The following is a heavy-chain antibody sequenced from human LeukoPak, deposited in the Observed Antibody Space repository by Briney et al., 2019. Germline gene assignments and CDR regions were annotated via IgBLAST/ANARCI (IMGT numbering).Heavy chain of an antibody. CDR3: ATAPSGSGTFLDY. CDR1: GFTFSSYG. D-gene: IGHD3-10*01. V-gene: IGHV3-33*01. CDR2: IWYGGSDK. J-gene: IGHJ4*02. Sequence: GGSLRLSCAASGFTFSSYGMHWVRQAPGKGLEWVAVIWYGGSDKYYADSVKGRFTISRDNSKNTLYLQMNSLRAEDTAVYYCATAPSGSGTFLDYWGQGTLVTVSS.